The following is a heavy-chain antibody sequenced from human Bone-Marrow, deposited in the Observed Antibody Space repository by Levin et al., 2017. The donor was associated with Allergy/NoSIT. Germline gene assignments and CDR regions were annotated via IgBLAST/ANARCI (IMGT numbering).Heavy chain of an antibody. CDR1: GASISSYY. V-gene: IGHV4-59*01. CDR3: ARDARIPIVGTSSYYYYGLDV. D-gene: IGHD6-13*01. CDR2: IFYSGNT. Sequence: PSETLSLTCTVSGASISSYYWSWIRQTPGKGLEWIGFIFYSGNTNSNPSLKSRVTMSVDTSKNQFSLKLRPVTAADTAVYYCARDARIPIVGTSSYYYYGLDVWGQGTTVTVSS. J-gene: IGHJ6*02.